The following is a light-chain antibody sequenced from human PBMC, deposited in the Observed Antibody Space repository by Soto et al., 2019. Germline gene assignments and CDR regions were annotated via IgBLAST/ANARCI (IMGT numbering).Light chain of an antibody. CDR3: QQYDSYSWT. CDR2: DAS. Sequence: DTQMTQSPSTLSGSIGDRVTITCRASRSISNWVAWYQQQPGKAPKLLISDASTLERGVPSRFSGEGSGTEFTLTISSLQPDDFATYYCQQYDSYSWTFGQGTKVDIK. CDR1: RSISNW. V-gene: IGKV1-5*01. J-gene: IGKJ1*01.